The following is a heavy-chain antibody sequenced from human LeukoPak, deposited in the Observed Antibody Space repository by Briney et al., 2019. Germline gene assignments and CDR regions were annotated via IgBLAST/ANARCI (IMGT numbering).Heavy chain of an antibody. J-gene: IGHJ6*02. D-gene: IGHD3-10*01. CDR3: AREAKYYYGSGSRNGMDV. Sequence: PSETLSLTCTVSGGSISSYYWSWIRQPPGKGLEWIGYIYYSGSTNYNPSLKSRVTISVDTSRNQFSLKLSSVTAADTAVYYCAREAKYYYGSGSRNGMDVWGQGTTVTVSS. CDR2: IYYSGST. CDR1: GGSISSYY. V-gene: IGHV4-59*01.